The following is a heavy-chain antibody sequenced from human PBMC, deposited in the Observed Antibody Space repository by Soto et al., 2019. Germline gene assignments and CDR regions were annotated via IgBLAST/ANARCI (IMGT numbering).Heavy chain of an antibody. CDR3: ATTTADYGDYAFDY. J-gene: IGHJ4*02. D-gene: IGHD4-17*01. V-gene: IGHV1-2*04. Sequence: ASVKVSCKASGYTFTGYYVHWVRQAPGQGLEWMGWINPNSGGTNYAQKFQGWVTMTRDTSISTAYMELSRLRSDDTAVYYCATTTADYGDYAFDYWGQGTLVTVSS. CDR2: INPNSGGT. CDR1: GYTFTGYY.